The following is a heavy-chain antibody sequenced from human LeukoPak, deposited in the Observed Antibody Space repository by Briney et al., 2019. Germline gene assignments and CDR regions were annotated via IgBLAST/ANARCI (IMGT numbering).Heavy chain of an antibody. D-gene: IGHD3-22*01. Sequence: GGSLRLSCAASGFTFSSYGMHWVRQTPGKGLEWVAFIRHDGSYQQYADSVKGRFTVSRDNSKDMVYLQMNSLRTEDTAVYYCAKNRDSSDYPRDFDFWGQGTLVTVFS. J-gene: IGHJ4*02. CDR1: GFTFSSYG. CDR2: IRHDGSYQ. V-gene: IGHV3-30*02. CDR3: AKNRDSSDYPRDFDF.